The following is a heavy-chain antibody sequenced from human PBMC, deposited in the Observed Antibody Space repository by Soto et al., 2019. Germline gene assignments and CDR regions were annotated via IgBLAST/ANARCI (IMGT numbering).Heavy chain of an antibody. J-gene: IGHJ4*02. Sequence: GESLKISCKGSGYSFTIYCISWVRQMPGKGLEWMGRIDPSDSYTNYSPSFQGHVTISADKSISTAYLQWSSLKASDTAMYYCARHDATKAFDYWGQGTLVTVSS. D-gene: IGHD1-1*01. CDR3: ARHDATKAFDY. CDR1: GYSFTIYC. V-gene: IGHV5-10-1*01. CDR2: IDPSDSYT.